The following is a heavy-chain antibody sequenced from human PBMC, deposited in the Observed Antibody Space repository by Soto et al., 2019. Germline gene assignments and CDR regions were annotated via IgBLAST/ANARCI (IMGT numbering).Heavy chain of an antibody. CDR3: APGGSSNSFDP. V-gene: IGHV4-30-4*01. CDR1: SGSISSADYY. CDR2: IYYTGSA. Sequence: SETLSLTCTVSSGSISSADYYWSWIRQPPGKGLEWIGYIYYTGSAYYNPSLKSRVTMSVDTSKNQFSLKVTSVTAADTAVYYCAPGGSSNSFDPWGQGTLVTVSS. D-gene: IGHD1-26*01. J-gene: IGHJ5*02.